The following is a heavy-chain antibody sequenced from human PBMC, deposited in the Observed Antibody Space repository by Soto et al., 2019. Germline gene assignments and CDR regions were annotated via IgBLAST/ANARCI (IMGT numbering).Heavy chain of an antibody. CDR2: INPNGGST. J-gene: IGHJ4*02. CDR1: GDTFTSYY. CDR3: AKRLWDQGILPYYFDY. Sequence: ASVKVSCKAPGDTFTSYYMHWVRQAPGHGLEWMGVINPNGGSTRFAQKFQGRVTMTRDTSTSTVYMELRGLTSEDTAVYYCAKRLWDQGILPYYFDYWGQGTLVTVSS. V-gene: IGHV1-46*01. D-gene: IGHD3-9*01.